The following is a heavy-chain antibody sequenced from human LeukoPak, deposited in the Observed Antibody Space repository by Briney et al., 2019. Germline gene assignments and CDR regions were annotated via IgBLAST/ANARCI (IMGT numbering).Heavy chain of an antibody. CDR1: GGSISSYY. J-gene: IGHJ4*02. Sequence: PLETLSLTCTVSGGSISSYYWSWIRQPPGKGLEWIGYIYYSGSTNYNPSLKSRVTISVDTSKNQFSLKLSSVTAADTAVYYCATGGGATDLWTFDYWGQGTLVTVSS. CDR2: IYYSGST. V-gene: IGHV4-59*01. CDR3: ATGGGATDLWTFDY. D-gene: IGHD1-26*01.